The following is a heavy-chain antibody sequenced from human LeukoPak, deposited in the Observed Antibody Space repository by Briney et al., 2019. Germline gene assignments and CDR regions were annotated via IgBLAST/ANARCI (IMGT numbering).Heavy chain of an antibody. CDR1: GFTFSSYG. V-gene: IGHV3-30*18. CDR3: AKDQDPIAVAVYYFDF. CDR2: ISYDGSNK. J-gene: IGHJ4*02. D-gene: IGHD6-19*01. Sequence: GRSLRLSCAASGFTFSSYGMHWVRQAPGKGLEWVAVISYDGSNKYYADSVKGRFTISRDNSKNTLYLQMNSLRSEDTAVYYCAKDQDPIAVAVYYFDFWGRGTLVSVSS.